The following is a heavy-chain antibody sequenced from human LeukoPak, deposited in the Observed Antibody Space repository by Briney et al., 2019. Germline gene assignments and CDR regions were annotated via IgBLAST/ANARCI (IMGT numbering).Heavy chain of an antibody. CDR3: ARSIKRINWFDS. Sequence: PGGSLRLSCAASGFTFRSYWMHWVRQAPGKGLVCVSRINSDGSSTSYADSVKGRVNISRDDAKHTLYLQMNRLRAADTAVFYCARSIKRINWFDSWGQGTLVTVSS. D-gene: IGHD1-14*01. V-gene: IGHV3-74*01. CDR2: INSDGSST. J-gene: IGHJ5*01. CDR1: GFTFRSYW.